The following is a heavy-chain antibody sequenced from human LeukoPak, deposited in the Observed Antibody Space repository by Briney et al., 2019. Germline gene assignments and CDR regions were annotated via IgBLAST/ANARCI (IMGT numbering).Heavy chain of an antibody. D-gene: IGHD7-27*01. CDR3: ARGPYAWGYIDY. J-gene: IGHJ4*02. Sequence: SETLSLTCTVSGGSISSGTYYWSWIRQPAGKGLEWIGRFYTSGSTNYNPSLKSLVTISVDTSKNQFSLKLSSVTAADTAVYYCARGPYAWGYIDYWGQGTLVTVSS. CDR2: FYTSGST. V-gene: IGHV4-61*02. CDR1: GGSISSGTYY.